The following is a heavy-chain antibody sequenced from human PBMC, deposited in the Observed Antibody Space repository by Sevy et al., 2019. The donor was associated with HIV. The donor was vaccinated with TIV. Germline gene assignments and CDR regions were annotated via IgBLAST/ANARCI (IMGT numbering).Heavy chain of an antibody. Sequence: GGSLRLSCAASGYIFSSYTMTWVRQAPGKGLEWVSGITGSGGNTYYADSVKGRFTISRDNSKSTLYLQMNNLRAEDTAVYYCAKGLRYKFYGEGNYHYYYGMDVWGQGTTVTVSS. CDR3: AKGLRYKFYGEGNYHYYYGMDV. J-gene: IGHJ6*02. D-gene: IGHD3-16*02. CDR2: ITGSGGNT. CDR1: GYIFSSYT. V-gene: IGHV3-23*01.